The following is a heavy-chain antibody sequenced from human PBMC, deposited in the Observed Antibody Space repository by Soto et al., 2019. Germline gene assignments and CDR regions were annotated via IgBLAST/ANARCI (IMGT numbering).Heavy chain of an antibody. J-gene: IGHJ5*02. D-gene: IGHD2-2*01. Sequence: ETLALTCTVSGGSISSYYWSWTRQPPGKGLEWIGYIYYSGSTNYNPSLKSRVTISVDTSKNQFSLKLSSVTAADTAVYYCARMPLLPNSWFDPWCPGILGTVSS. CDR2: IYYSGST. CDR1: GGSISSYY. V-gene: IGHV4-59*01. CDR3: ARMPLLPNSWFDP.